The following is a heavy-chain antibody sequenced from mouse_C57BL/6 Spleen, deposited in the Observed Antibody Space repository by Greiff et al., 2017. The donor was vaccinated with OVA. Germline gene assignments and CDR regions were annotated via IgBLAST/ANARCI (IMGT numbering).Heavy chain of an antibody. CDR3: ARGDCDYDERGLDY. CDR1: GYTFTDHT. CDR2: IYPRDGST. J-gene: IGHJ2*01. Sequence: VQLQQSDAELVKPGASVKISCKVSGYTFTDHTIHWMKQRPEQGLDWIGYIYPRDGSTKYNEKFKGKATLTADKSSSTAYMQHNSLTSEDDAVDFCARGDCDYDERGLDYWGQGTTLTVSS. D-gene: IGHD2-4*01. V-gene: IGHV1-78*01.